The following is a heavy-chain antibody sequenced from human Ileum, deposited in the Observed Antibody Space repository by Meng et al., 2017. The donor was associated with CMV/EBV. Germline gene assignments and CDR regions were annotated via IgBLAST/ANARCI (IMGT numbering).Heavy chain of an antibody. CDR1: GYTFSSYG. J-gene: IGHJ4*02. V-gene: IGHV1-18*01. CDR2: ILIYNGYT. Sequence: ASVKVSCKASGYTFSSYGISWIRQAPGQGLEWMGWILIYNGYTDYAQKFRGRVTMTTDTATSTAYLEVRSLMSDDTAFYYCARCDSNWYMADYWGRGTLVTVSS. D-gene: IGHD6-13*01. CDR3: ARCDSNWYMADY.